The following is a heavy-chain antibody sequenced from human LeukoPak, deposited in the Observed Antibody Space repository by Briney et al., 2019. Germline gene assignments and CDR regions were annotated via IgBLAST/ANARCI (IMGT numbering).Heavy chain of an antibody. CDR1: GGSISSGTYY. CDR2: IHTSGST. J-gene: IGHJ3*02. D-gene: IGHD6-19*01. V-gene: IGHV4-61*02. Sequence: SETLSLTCTDSGGSISSGTYYWSWIRQPAGKGLEWIGRIHTSGSTNYNPSLKSRVTMSIDTSKNQLSLNLSSVTAADTAVYYCARDRALGYGWPTVLAIDIWGQGTMVTVSS. CDR3: ARDRALGYGWPTVLAIDI.